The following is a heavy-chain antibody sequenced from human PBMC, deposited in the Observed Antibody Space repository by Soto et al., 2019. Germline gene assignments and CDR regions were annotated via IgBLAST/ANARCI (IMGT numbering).Heavy chain of an antibody. D-gene: IGHD3-22*01. CDR1: GFTFSSYA. CDR2: ISGSGGST. V-gene: IGHV3-23*01. Sequence: GSLRLSCAASGFTFSSYAMSWVRQAPGKGLEWVSAISGSGGSTYYADSVKGRFTISRDNSKNTLYLQMNSLRAEDTAVYYCAKDGWNYYDSSGLSGNAFDIWGQGTMVTVSS. J-gene: IGHJ3*02. CDR3: AKDGWNYYDSSGLSGNAFDI.